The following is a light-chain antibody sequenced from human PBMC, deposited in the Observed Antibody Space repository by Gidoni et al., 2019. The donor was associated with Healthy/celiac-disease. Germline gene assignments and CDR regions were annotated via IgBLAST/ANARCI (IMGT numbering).Light chain of an antibody. J-gene: IGKJ5*01. V-gene: IGKV1-12*01. CDR3: QQANSFPPIT. CDR2: AAA. Sequence: DIQMTQSPTSVSASVGDRINIPCRASQGIRSWLAWYQQKPGKAAKLLIYAAASLQSGVPSRCSGSGSGTDFTLTISSLQPEDFATYYCQQANSFPPITFGQGTRLEIK. CDR1: QGIRSW.